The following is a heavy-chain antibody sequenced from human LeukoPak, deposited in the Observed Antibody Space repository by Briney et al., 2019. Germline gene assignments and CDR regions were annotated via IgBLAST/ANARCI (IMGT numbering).Heavy chain of an antibody. D-gene: IGHD3-22*01. CDR3: ARGDPDYYDSSGYYSNFDY. Sequence: GGSLRLSCAASGFTFSSYAMHWVRQGPGKGVEWGAVISYEGSNKYYAGAVKGRFTISRDNSKNTLYLQMNSLRAEDTAVYYCARGDPDYYDSSGYYSNFDYWGQGTLVTVSS. V-gene: IGHV3-30-3*01. J-gene: IGHJ4*02. CDR2: ISYEGSNK. CDR1: GFTFSSYA.